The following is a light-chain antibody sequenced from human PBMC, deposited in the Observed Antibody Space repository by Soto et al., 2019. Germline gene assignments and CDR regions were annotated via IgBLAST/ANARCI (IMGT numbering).Light chain of an antibody. CDR3: QQYVNSRWT. V-gene: IGKV3-20*01. CDR1: QSVNSNY. Sequence: ELVVTQSPGTLSLSPGERATLSCRASQSVNSNYLAWYQQKPGQAPRLLFSGASSRATGIPDRFSGSGSGTDFTLTISRLEPEDFAVYYCQQYVNSRWTFGQGTKVEIK. CDR2: GAS. J-gene: IGKJ1*01.